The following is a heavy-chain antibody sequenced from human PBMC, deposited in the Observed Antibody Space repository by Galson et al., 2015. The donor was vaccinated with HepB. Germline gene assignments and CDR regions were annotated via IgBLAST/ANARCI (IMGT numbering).Heavy chain of an antibody. D-gene: IGHD3-9*01. CDR3: ATYYDILTGYHDAFDI. CDR1: GGSISSGGYY. V-gene: IGHV4-31*03. CDR2: IYYSGST. Sequence: TLSLTCTVSGGSISSGGYYWSWIRQHPGKGLEWIGYIYYSGSTYYNPSLKSRVTISVDTSKNQFSLKLSSVTAADTAVYYCATYYDILTGYHDAFDIWGQGTMVTVSS. J-gene: IGHJ3*02.